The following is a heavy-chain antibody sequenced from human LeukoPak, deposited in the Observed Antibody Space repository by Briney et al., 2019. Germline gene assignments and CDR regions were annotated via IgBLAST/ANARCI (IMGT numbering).Heavy chain of an antibody. CDR2: IDYRGTT. D-gene: IGHD2-15*01. J-gene: IGHJ4*02. CDR1: GDSISSYY. CDR3: ARGWGYCSGGNCYFTYFDY. Sequence: SETLSLTCTVSGDSISSYYWSWIRQPPGKGLEWIGYIDYRGTTNYNPSLKSRVTISVDPSKSQFSLRLSSVTAADTAVYYCARGWGYCSGGNCYFTYFDYWGQGALVTVSS. V-gene: IGHV4-59*01.